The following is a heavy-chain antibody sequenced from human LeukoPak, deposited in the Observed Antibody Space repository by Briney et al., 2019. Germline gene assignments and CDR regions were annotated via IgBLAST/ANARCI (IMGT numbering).Heavy chain of an antibody. CDR2: IYYSGST. J-gene: IGHJ4*02. Sequence: PSETLSLTCTVSGGSISSYYWSWIRQPPGKGLEWIGYIYYSGSTNYNPSLKSRVTISVDTSKNQFSLKLSSVTAADTAVYYCARYRLRYYFDYWGQGTLVTVSS. V-gene: IGHV4-59*01. CDR3: ARYRLRYYFDY. D-gene: IGHD5-24*01. CDR1: GGSISSYY.